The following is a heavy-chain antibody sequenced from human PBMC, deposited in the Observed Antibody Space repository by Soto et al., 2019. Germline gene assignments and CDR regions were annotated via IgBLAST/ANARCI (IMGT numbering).Heavy chain of an antibody. CDR3: ARAPDRVVVAAIIDY. CDR1: GFTFSSYA. Sequence: QVQLVESGGGVVQPGRSLRLSCAASGFTFSSYAMHWVRQAPGKGLEWVAVISYDGSNKYYADSVKGRFTISRDNSKNTLYLQMNSLRAEDTAVYYCARAPDRVVVAAIIDYWGQGTLVTVSS. J-gene: IGHJ4*02. CDR2: ISYDGSNK. D-gene: IGHD2-15*01. V-gene: IGHV3-30-3*01.